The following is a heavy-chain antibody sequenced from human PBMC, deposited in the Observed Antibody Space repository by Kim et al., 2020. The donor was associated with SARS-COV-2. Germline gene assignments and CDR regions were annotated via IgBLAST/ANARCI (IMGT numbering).Heavy chain of an antibody. Sequence: GGSLRLSCAASGFTFSSYGMSWVRQAPGKGLEWVANIRHDGSGKYYVDSVKGRFTISRDNAKNSLYLQMNSLRAEDTAVYYCAKSIWLRGVFDIWCQGTRVTVSS. CDR3: AKSIWLRGVFDI. J-gene: IGHJ3*02. D-gene: IGHD5-18*01. CDR1: GFTFSSYG. V-gene: IGHV3-7*01. CDR2: IRHDGSGK.